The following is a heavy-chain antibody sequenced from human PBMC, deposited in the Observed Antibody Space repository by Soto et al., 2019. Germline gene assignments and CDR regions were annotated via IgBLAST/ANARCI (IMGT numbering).Heavy chain of an antibody. V-gene: IGHV4-59*01. CDR2: VYYSGST. CDR1: GASIFSSY. D-gene: IGHD3-22*01. J-gene: IGHJ3*02. Sequence: SETLSLTCTVSGASIFSSYWSWIRQSPRKGLEWIGYVYYSGSTNYNPSLKSRVTISVDKSRNQFSLNLSSVTAADTAVYYCARGYYDSRGQSNTFDIWGQGKIVTLSS. CDR3: ARGYYDSRGQSNTFDI.